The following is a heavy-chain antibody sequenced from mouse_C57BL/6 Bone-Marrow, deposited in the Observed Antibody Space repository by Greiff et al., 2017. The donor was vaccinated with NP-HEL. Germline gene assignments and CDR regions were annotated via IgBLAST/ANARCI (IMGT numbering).Heavy chain of an antibody. CDR1: GYTFTSYG. CDR3: ANYGGYYFDD. Sequence: VHLVESGAELVRPGASVKLSCTASGYTFTSYGISWVKQRTGQGLEWIGEIYPRSGNTYYNEKFKGKATLTADKSSSTAYMELRSLTTEDSAIYFCANYGGYYFDDWGQGTTLTVSS. J-gene: IGHJ2*01. CDR2: IYPRSGNT. D-gene: IGHD1-1*02. V-gene: IGHV1-81*01.